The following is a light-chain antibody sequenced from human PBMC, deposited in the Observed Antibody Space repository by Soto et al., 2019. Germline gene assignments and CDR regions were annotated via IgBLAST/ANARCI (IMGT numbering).Light chain of an antibody. CDR3: QQFNSYPFT. V-gene: IGKV1-5*01. Sequence: DIQMTQSPSTLSASVGDTVTVTCRASQSVSGCLAWYQQKPVEAPKLLSYDASSLESGVPSRFSGSGSGTEFTLTISSLQPDDFATYYCQQFNSYPFTFGPGTKVDIK. CDR1: QSVSGC. CDR2: DAS. J-gene: IGKJ3*01.